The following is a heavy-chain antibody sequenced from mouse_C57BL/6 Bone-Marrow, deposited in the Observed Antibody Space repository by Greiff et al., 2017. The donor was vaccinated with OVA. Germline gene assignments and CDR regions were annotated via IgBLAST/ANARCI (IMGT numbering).Heavy chain of an antibody. Sequence: VQLQQSGPGLVQPSQSLSITCTVSGFSLTSYGVHWVRPSPGKGLEWLGVIWRGGSTDYNAAFISRLSISKDNSKSQVFFKMNSLQADDTAIYYCARNGKLGGGFAYWGQGTLVTVSA. V-gene: IGHV2-2*01. CDR3: ARNGKLGGGFAY. CDR1: GFSLTSYG. CDR2: IWRGGST. D-gene: IGHD4-1*01. J-gene: IGHJ3*01.